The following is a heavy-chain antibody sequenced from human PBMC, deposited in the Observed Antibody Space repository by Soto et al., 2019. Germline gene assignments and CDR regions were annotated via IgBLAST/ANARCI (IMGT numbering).Heavy chain of an antibody. J-gene: IGHJ6*03. V-gene: IGHV3-11*01. CDR3: ARMGARCSSTSCYPFYYYMGV. CDR1: GCTFSDYY. D-gene: IGHD2-2*01. CDR2: ITSIDSTI. Sequence: GGSLRLSCAASGCTFSDYYMSWIRQAPGKGLEWVSYITSIDSTIYYADSVKGRFTISRDNAKNSLYLQMNSLRAEDTAVYYCARMGARCSSTSCYPFYYYMGVWGKGTTVTVS.